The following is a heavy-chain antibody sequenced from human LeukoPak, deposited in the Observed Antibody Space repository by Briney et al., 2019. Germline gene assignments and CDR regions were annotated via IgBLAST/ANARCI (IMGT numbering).Heavy chain of an antibody. CDR2: IYYSGST. D-gene: IGHD5-18*01. CDR3: ARHPQLNSDEIQLWNNWFHP. V-gene: IGHV4-59*08. Sequence: SETLSLTCTVSGGSISSYYWSWIRQPPGKGLEWIGYIYYSGSTNYNPSLKGRVTISVDTSKNQFSLKLSSVTAADTAVYYCARHPQLNSDEIQLWNNWFHPWGEGTLVTVSS. J-gene: IGHJ5*02. CDR1: GGSISSYY.